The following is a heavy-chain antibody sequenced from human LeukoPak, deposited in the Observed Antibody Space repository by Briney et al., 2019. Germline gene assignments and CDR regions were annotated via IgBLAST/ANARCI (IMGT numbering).Heavy chain of an antibody. V-gene: IGHV4-39*01. CDR3: ARSARGAAAGTEGYYYYYYMDV. CDR2: IYYSGST. CDR1: GGSIISSSSSSYY. J-gene: IGHJ6*03. D-gene: IGHD6-13*01. Sequence: SETLSLTCTVSGGSIISSSSSSYYWGWIRQPPGKGLEWVGAIYYSGSTYYNPSLKSRVTISVDTSKSQFSLRLSSVTAADTAVYYCARSARGAAAGTEGYYYYYYMDVWGKGTTVTVSS.